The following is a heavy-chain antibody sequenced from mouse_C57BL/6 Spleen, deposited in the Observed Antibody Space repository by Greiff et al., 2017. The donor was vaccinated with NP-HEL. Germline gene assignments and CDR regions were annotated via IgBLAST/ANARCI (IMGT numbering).Heavy chain of an antibody. D-gene: IGHD1-2*01. V-gene: IGHV1-69*01. Sequence: VQLQQPGAELVMPGASVKLSCKASGYTFTSYWMHWVKQRPGQGLEWIGEIDPSDSYTNYNQKFKGKSTLTVDKSSSTTYSQLSSLTSEDSAVYYCARSAGHGAMDYWGQGTSVTVSS. CDR1: GYTFTSYW. J-gene: IGHJ4*01. CDR3: ARSAGHGAMDY. CDR2: IDPSDSYT.